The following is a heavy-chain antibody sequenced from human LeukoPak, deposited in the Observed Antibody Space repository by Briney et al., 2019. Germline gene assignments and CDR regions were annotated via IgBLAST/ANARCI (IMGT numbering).Heavy chain of an antibody. CDR1: GYTFTGYY. Sequence: ASETVSCKASGYTFTGYYIHWVRQAPGQGLECMGWIDPHSGGTTYAQQFQGRVTMTGDTSISTAYMELIRLRSDDTALYYCARAPSLDYGMDVWGQGTTVTVSS. CDR2: IDPHSGGT. J-gene: IGHJ6*02. CDR3: ARAPSLDYGMDV. V-gene: IGHV1-2*02.